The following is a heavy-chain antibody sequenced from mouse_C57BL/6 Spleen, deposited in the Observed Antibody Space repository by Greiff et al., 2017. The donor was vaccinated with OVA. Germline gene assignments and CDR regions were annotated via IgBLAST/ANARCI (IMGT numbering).Heavy chain of an antibody. CDR1: GYTFTGYW. D-gene: IGHD3-2*02. V-gene: IGHV1-9*01. J-gene: IGHJ2*01. CDR3: ARFETAQALPSFDY. CDR2: ILPGSGST. Sequence: QVQLQQSGAELMKPGASVKLSCKATGYTFTGYWIEWVKQRPGHGLEWIGEILPGSGSTTYNEKFKGKATFTADNSSNTAYMQLSSLTTEDSAIYYFARFETAQALPSFDYWGQGPTLTVSS.